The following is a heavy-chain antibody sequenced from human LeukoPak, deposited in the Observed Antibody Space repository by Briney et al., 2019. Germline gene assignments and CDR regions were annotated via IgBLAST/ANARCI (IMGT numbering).Heavy chain of an antibody. CDR2: IYYSGST. V-gene: IGHV4-59*08. CDR1: GGSISSYS. Sequence: SETLSLTCTVSGGSISSYSWSWIRPPPGKGLEWIGYIYYSGSTNYNPSLKSRVTISVDTSKNQFSLKLSSVTAADTAVYYCARRDGTYWGQGTLVTVSS. CDR3: ARRDGTY. D-gene: IGHD1-26*01. J-gene: IGHJ4*02.